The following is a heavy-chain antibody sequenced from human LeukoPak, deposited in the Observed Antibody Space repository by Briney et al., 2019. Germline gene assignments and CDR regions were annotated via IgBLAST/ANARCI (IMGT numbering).Heavy chain of an antibody. V-gene: IGHV3-30*18. CDR1: GFTFSNTW. Sequence: GGSLRLSCAASGFTFSNTWMNWVRQAPGKGLEWVAVISYDGSNKYYADSVKGRFTISRDNSKNTLYLQMNSLRAEDTAVYYCAKGGQWLAFFDYWGQGTLVTVSS. J-gene: IGHJ4*02. CDR3: AKGGQWLAFFDY. CDR2: ISYDGSNK. D-gene: IGHD6-19*01.